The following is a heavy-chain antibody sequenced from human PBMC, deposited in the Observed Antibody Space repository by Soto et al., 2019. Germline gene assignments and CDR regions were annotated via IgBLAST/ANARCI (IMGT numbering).Heavy chain of an antibody. CDR3: ARDGTESAEYSSSSPPYYDYGMDV. CDR2: TYYRSKLYN. Sequence: SQTRSLTFSISGDSVSRNSSAWNCISQSPSRCLERLGRTYYRSKLYNDYAVSVKSRITINPDTSKNQFSLQLNSVTPEDTAVYYCARDGTESAEYSSSSPPYYDYGMDVWGQGTTVTVSS. CDR1: GDSVSRNSSA. V-gene: IGHV6-1*01. J-gene: IGHJ6*02. D-gene: IGHD6-6*01.